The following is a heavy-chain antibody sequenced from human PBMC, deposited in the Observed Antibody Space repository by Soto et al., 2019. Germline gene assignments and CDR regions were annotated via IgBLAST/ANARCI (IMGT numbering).Heavy chain of an antibody. CDR3: ARARGVAARRRYYDGMDV. Sequence: PSETLSLTFAVYGGAFSGYYLGWIRQPPGKGLEWIGEINHSGSTNYNPSLTSRVTISVDTSKNHFSLKLSSVTAADTAVYYCARARGVAARRRYYDGMDVWGQGTTVT. J-gene: IGHJ6*02. CDR2: INHSGST. D-gene: IGHD6-6*01. CDR1: GGAFSGYY. V-gene: IGHV4-34*01.